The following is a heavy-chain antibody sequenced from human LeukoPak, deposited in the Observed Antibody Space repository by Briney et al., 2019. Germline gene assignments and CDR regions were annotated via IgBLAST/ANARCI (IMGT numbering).Heavy chain of an antibody. CDR2: ISGSGAST. D-gene: IGHD2-15*01. J-gene: IGHJ4*02. Sequence: GGSLRLSCAASGYTFSNYAMGWVRQAPGKGLEWVSAISGSGASTYYADSVKGRFTISRDNSKNTLYPQMNSLRSEDTAVYYCARSLGKWSLDYWGQGTLVTVSS. CDR1: GYTFSNYA. CDR3: ARSLGKWSLDY. V-gene: IGHV3-23*01.